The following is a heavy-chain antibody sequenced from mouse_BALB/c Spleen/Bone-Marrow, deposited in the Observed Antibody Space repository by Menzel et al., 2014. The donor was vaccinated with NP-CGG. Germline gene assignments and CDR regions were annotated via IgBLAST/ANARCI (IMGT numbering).Heavy chain of an antibody. D-gene: IGHD1-3*01. J-gene: IGHJ2*01. V-gene: IGHV5-9-4*01. Sequence: VQLKESGGGVMKPGGSLKLSCAASGFTFSSYAMSWVRQSPEKRLEWVAEISTGGSYTYYPDTVTGRLTISRDNAKNTLYLEMNSLRSEDTAIYYCARYYNYYFDYWGQGTTLTVSS. CDR2: ISTGGSYT. CDR3: ARYYNYYFDY. CDR1: GFTFSSYA.